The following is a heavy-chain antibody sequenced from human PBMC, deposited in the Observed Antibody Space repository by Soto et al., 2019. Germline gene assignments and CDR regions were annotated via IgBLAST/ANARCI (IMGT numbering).Heavy chain of an antibody. V-gene: IGHV1-8*01. CDR2: MNPNSGHT. CDR3: ARGQVGYYDILTGYYLGVWFDP. CDR1: GYTFTSYD. J-gene: IGHJ5*02. D-gene: IGHD3-9*01. Sequence: PGPSVKVSCKASGYTFTSYDINWVRQATGQGLEWMGWMNPNSGHTGYAQKFQGRVTMTRNTSISTAYMELSSLRSEDTAVYFCARGQVGYYDILTGYYLGVWFDPWGQGTLVTVSS.